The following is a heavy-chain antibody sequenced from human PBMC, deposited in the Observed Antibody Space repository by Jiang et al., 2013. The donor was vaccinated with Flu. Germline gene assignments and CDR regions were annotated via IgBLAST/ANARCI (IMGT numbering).Heavy chain of an antibody. CDR2: HTTGPSGI. J-gene: IGHJ4*02. D-gene: IGHD2-2*01. CDR3: ARARVVPAANHFDY. Sequence: SSNSAAWNWIRQSPSRGLEWDWEGHTTGPSGIMIMQYLVKSRITINPDTSKNQFSLQLNSVTPEDTAVYYCARARVVPAANHFDYWGQGTLVTVSS. CDR1: SSNSAA. V-gene: IGHV6-1*01.